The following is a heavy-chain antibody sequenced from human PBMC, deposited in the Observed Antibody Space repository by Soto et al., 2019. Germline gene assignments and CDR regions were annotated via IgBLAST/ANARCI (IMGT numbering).Heavy chain of an antibody. J-gene: IGHJ5*02. CDR1: GASIAGGSYY. Sequence: PSATRSLTCSVSGASIAGGSYYWSWVRQPPGKGLEWIGYIPSRGRPFYNPSLTSRGTISADSSKNQLSLQLTSVTAADTAVYYCVRDQYSGYDFALWGQGNLVT. CDR3: VRDQYSGYDFAL. V-gene: IGHV4-30-4*01. CDR2: IPSRGRP. D-gene: IGHD5-12*01.